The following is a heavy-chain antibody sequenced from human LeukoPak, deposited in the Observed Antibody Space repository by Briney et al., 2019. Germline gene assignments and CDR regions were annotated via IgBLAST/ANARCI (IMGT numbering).Heavy chain of an antibody. CDR3: ARVRCSGGSCPYYYYYYYMDV. Sequence: SETLSLTCTVSGGSISSSSYYWGWIRQPPGKGLEWIGSIYYSGSTYYNPSLKSRVTISIDTSKNQFSLKLRFVTAADTAVYYCARVRCSGGSCPYYYYYYYMDVWGKGTTVTVSS. CDR2: IYYSGST. D-gene: IGHD2-15*01. J-gene: IGHJ6*03. CDR1: GGSISSSSYY. V-gene: IGHV4-39*07.